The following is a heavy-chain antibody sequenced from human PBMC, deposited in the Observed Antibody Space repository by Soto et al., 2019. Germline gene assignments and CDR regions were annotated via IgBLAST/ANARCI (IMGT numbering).Heavy chain of an antibody. CDR3: AREGSHYDVDY. V-gene: IGHV3-33*01. Sequence: LVESGGGVAQPGRSLRLSCATSGFSFSPSGMHWVRQAPGKGLEWLAIIWNDGTTTYYADSVKGRFTIIRDNSKNTLYLQMNSLSDEDTAVYYCAREGSHYDVDYWGPGTLVTVSS. CDR1: GFSFSPSG. D-gene: IGHD4-4*01. CDR2: IWNDGTTT. J-gene: IGHJ4*02.